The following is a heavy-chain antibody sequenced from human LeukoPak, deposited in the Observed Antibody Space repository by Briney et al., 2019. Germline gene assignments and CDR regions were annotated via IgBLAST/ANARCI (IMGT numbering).Heavy chain of an antibody. CDR1: GGFISNYY. CDR3: AREHMVRGVIDR. J-gene: IGHJ4*02. Sequence: PSETLSLTCTVSGGFISNYYWSWIRQPAGKRLEWLGRIYSRGSTNYNPSLESRVTVSVDTSKNQFSLKLSSVTAADTAVYYCAREHMVRGVIDRWGQGALVTVSS. CDR2: IYSRGST. V-gene: IGHV4-4*07. D-gene: IGHD3-10*01.